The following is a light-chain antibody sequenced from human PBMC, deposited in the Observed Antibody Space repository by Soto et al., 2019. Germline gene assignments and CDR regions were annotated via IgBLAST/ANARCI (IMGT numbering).Light chain of an antibody. Sequence: EIVLTQSPDTLSLSPGERATLSCRASQSLSSAYLVRYQQKPGQAPRLLMFAASSRATGTPDRFSGSGSGTDFTLTISRLEPEDFAVYYCQQYGTSPRTFGQGTKVDIK. CDR2: AAS. V-gene: IGKV3-20*01. CDR1: QSLSSAY. CDR3: QQYGTSPRT. J-gene: IGKJ1*01.